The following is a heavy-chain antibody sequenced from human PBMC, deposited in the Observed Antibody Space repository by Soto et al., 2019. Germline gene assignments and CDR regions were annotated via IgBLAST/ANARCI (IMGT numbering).Heavy chain of an antibody. D-gene: IGHD1-1*01. Sequence: EVQVVESGGDLVKTGGSLRLSCVTSGFMFSSAWMSWVRQAPGKGLEWVDRIKSKSDGGARDYAAPVKGRFSISRDDSKNTVYLQMNSLRAEDTAVYYCVEGWNDFWGQGTLVTVSS. CDR1: GFMFSSAW. CDR2: IKSKSDGGAR. V-gene: IGHV3-15*01. CDR3: VEGWNDF. J-gene: IGHJ4*02.